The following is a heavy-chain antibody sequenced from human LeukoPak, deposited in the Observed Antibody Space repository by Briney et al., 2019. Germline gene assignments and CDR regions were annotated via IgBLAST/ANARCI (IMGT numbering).Heavy chain of an antibody. J-gene: IGHJ6*02. CDR3: ARDSPVVPAAIFYYYYGMDV. CDR1: GYSFTSYY. D-gene: IGHD2-2*01. CDR2: INPSGGST. V-gene: IGHV1-46*01. Sequence: ASVKVSCKASGYSFTSYYMHWVRQAPGQGLEWMGIINPSGGSTSYAQKFQGRVTMTWDTSTSTVYMELSSLRSEDTAVYYCARDSPVVPAAIFYYYYGMDVWGQGTTVTVSS.